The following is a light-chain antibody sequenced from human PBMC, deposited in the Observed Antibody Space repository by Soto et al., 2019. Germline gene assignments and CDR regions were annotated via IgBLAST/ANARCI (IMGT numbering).Light chain of an antibody. CDR3: SSYTTSGTLV. Sequence: QSALTQPASVSGSPGQSITISCTGTSSDVGGYKYVSWYQQHPGKATKLIIYDASNRPSGVSNRFSGSKSGNTASLTISGLQAEDEADYYCSSYTTSGTLVFGGGTKLTVL. J-gene: IGLJ2*01. CDR1: SSDVGGYKY. CDR2: DAS. V-gene: IGLV2-14*03.